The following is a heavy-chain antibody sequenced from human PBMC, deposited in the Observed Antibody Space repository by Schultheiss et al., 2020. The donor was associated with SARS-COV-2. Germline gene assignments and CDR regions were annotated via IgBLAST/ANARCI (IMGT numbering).Heavy chain of an antibody. CDR2: IIPIFGTA. CDR1: GYTFTSYG. CDR3: ARETSSGWLIFDY. J-gene: IGHJ4*02. D-gene: IGHD6-19*01. V-gene: IGHV1-18*01. Sequence: ASVKVSCKASGYTFTSYGISWVRQAPGQGLEWMGGIIPIFGTANYAQKFQGRVTMTTDTSTSTAYMELRSLRSDDTAVYYCARETSSGWLIFDYWGQGTLVTVSS.